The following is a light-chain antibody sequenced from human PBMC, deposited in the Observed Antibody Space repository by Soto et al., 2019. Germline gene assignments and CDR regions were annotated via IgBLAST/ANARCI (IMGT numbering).Light chain of an antibody. Sequence: QSVLTQPASVSGSPGQSITISCTGTSSDVGGYNYVSWYQQHPGKAPNLMIYEVSNRPSGVSNRFSGSKSGNTASLTISGLQAEDEADYYCSSYTSSSTLWVFGGGTKLTVL. J-gene: IGLJ3*02. CDR1: SSDVGGYNY. CDR2: EVS. CDR3: SSYTSSSTLWV. V-gene: IGLV2-14*01.